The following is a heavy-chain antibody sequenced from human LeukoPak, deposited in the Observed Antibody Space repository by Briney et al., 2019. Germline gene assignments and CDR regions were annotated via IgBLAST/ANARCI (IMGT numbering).Heavy chain of an antibody. J-gene: IGHJ3*02. D-gene: IGHD3-22*01. CDR3: AKAAGYDSRDDAFDI. CDR2: ISASGGST. Sequence: EWVSGISASGGSTYYTDSLKGRFTISRDNSKNTLYLQMNRLRAEDTALYYCAKAAGYDSRDDAFDIWGQGTMVTVSS. V-gene: IGHV3-23*01.